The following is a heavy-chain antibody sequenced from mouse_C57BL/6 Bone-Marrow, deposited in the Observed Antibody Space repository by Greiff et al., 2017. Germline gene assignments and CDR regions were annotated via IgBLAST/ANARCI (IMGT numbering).Heavy chain of an antibody. Sequence: VQLQQSGPELANPGASVKLSCKASGYTFTSYGINWVKQRPGQGLEWIGWIYPRDGSTKYNEKFKGKATLTVDTYSSTANMELHSLTSEDSADYYCARSYDFDDYAMDNGGQGTSVTVSS. CDR2: IYPRDGST. CDR1: GYTFTSYG. D-gene: IGHD2-4*01. V-gene: IGHV1-85*01. J-gene: IGHJ4*01. CDR3: ARSYDFDDYAMDN.